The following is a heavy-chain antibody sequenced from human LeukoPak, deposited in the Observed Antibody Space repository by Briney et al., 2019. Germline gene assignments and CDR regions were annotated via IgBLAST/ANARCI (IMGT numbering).Heavy chain of an antibody. CDR3: AKDRVYSYGSPQYYFDY. Sequence: GGSLRLSCAASGFTFSSYGMHWVRQAPGKGLEWVAFIRYDGSNKYYADSVKGRFTISRDNSKNTLYLQMNSLRAEDTAVYYCAKDRVYSYGSPQYYFDYWGQGTLVTVSS. J-gene: IGHJ4*02. CDR1: GFTFSSYG. D-gene: IGHD5-18*01. CDR2: IRYDGSNK. V-gene: IGHV3-30*02.